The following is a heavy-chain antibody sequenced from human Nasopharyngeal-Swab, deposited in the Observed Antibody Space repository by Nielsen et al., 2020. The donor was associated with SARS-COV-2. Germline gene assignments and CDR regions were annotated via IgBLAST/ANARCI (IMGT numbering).Heavy chain of an antibody. V-gene: IGHV1-58*01. CDR1: GFTFTSSA. D-gene: IGHD3-3*01. Sequence: SVKVSCKASGFTFTSSAVQWVRQARGQRLEWIGWIVVGSGNTNYAQKFQEGVTITRDMSTSTAYMELSSLRSEDTAVYYCAADRRYDFWSGYPAFDYWGQGTLVTVSS. CDR3: AADRRYDFWSGYPAFDY. CDR2: IVVGSGNT. J-gene: IGHJ4*02.